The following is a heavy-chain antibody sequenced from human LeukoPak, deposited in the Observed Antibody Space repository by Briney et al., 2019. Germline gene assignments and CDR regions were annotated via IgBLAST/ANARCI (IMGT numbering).Heavy chain of an antibody. Sequence: SETLSLTCTVSGGSISSGSYYWSWIRQPAGKGLEWIGRIYTSGSTNYNPSLKSRVTISVDTSKNQFSLKLSSVTAADTAVYYCARLELRYFDWLLYGGYFDYWGQGTLVTVSS. CDR1: GGSISSGSYY. J-gene: IGHJ4*02. CDR2: IYTSGST. V-gene: IGHV4-61*02. CDR3: ARLELRYFDWLLYGGYFDY. D-gene: IGHD3-9*01.